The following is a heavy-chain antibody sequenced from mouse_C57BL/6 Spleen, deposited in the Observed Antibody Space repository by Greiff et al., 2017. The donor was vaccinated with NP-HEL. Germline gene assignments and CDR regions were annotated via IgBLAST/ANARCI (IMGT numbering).Heavy chain of an antibody. D-gene: IGHD1-1*01. CDR2: IDPETGGT. J-gene: IGHJ2*01. V-gene: IGHV1-15*01. Sequence: QVQLQQSGAELVRPGASVTLSCKASGYTFTDYEMHWVKQTPVHGLEWIGAIDPETGGTAYNQKFKGKATLTADKSSSTAYMALRSLSSEDSAVYCGTRGGYYYGSTYFDYWGQGTTLTVSS. CDR3: TRGGYYYGSTYFDY. CDR1: GYTFTDYE.